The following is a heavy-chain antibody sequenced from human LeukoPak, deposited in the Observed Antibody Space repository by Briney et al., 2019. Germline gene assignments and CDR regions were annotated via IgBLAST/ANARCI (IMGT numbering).Heavy chain of an antibody. Sequence: SVKVSCKASGGTFSSYAISWVRQAPGQGLEWMGGIIPIFGTANYAQKFQGRVTITAGESTSTAYMELSSLRSEDTAVYYCARDHPLGHTAMVTCFDPWGQGILVTVSS. CDR3: ARDHPLGHTAMVTCFDP. CDR2: IIPIFGTA. J-gene: IGHJ5*02. D-gene: IGHD5-18*01. CDR1: GGTFSSYA. V-gene: IGHV1-69*13.